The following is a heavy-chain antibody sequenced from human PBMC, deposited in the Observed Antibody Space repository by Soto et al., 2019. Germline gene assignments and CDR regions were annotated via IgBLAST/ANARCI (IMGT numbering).Heavy chain of an antibody. D-gene: IGHD3-9*01. CDR1: GFTFSSYG. J-gene: IGHJ6*02. Sequence: QVQLVESGGGVVQPGRSLRLSCAASGFTFSSYGMHWVRQAPGKGLEWVAVISYDGSNKYYADSVKGRFTISRDNSKNTLYLQMNSLRAEDTAVYYCAKDLDILTGYFGPSYYYYYYGMDVWGQGTTVTVSS. CDR2: ISYDGSNK. CDR3: AKDLDILTGYFGPSYYYYYYGMDV. V-gene: IGHV3-30*18.